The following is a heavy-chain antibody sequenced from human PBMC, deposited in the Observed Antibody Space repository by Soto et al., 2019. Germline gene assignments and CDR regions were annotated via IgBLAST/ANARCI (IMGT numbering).Heavy chain of an antibody. CDR3: ASGIRGVGAAGEVAWFDA. D-gene: IGHD6-13*01. CDR2: INHVGNT. V-gene: IGHV4-34*01. CDR1: DGSFSGYY. Sequence: QAQLQQWGAGLLKPSETLSLTCAVSDGSFSGYYWSWIRQPPGKGLEWIGEINHVGNTNYNPSLKSRVNISVDPTKKQYSMNLSSVTDADTAVYYCASGIRGVGAAGEVAWFDAWGQGTLVTVSS. J-gene: IGHJ5*02.